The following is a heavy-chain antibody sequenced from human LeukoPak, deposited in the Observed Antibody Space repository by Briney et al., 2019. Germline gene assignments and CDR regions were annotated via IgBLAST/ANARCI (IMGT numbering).Heavy chain of an antibody. J-gene: IGHJ4*02. D-gene: IGHD3-22*01. CDR1: GYTFTSYY. Sequence: ASVKVSCKASGYTFTSYYMHWVRQAPGQGLEWMGIINPSGGSTSYAQKFQGRVTMTRDTSTSTVYMELSSLRSEDTAVYYCARGPLIYDSSGYDRDYWGQGTLVTVSS. CDR2: INPSGGST. V-gene: IGHV1-46*01. CDR3: ARGPLIYDSSGYDRDY.